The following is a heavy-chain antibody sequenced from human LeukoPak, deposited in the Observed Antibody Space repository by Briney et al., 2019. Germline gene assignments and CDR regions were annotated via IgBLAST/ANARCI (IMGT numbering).Heavy chain of an antibody. V-gene: IGHV1-46*01. CDR2: INPSGGST. CDR1: GYTFTSYY. CDR3: ARVQTTNIPGYSSGWAFDI. J-gene: IGHJ3*02. Sequence: ASVKVSCKASGYTFTSYYMHWVRQAPGLGLEWMGIINPSGGSTSYAQKFQGRVTMTRDTSTSTVYMELSSLRSEDTAVYYCARVQTTNIPGYSSGWAFDIWGQGTMVTVFS. D-gene: IGHD6-19*01.